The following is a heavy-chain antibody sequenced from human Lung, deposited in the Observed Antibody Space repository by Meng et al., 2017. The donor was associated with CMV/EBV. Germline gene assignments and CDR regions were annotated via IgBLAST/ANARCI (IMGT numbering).Heavy chain of an antibody. V-gene: IGHV3-23*03. J-gene: IGHJ4*02. CDR1: GFTFSSYA. CDR3: AKESRSDLRGGYPYYFDN. Sequence: GGSLRLXCAASGFTFSSYAMSWDRPAPGEGMEWVSVISGSGRSTSYADSVKGRFTISRDSSKNTLYMDMDSLGADDAGVYYCAKESRSDLRGGYPYYFDNWXKGTXVTVSS. D-gene: IGHD3-3*01. CDR2: ISGSGRST.